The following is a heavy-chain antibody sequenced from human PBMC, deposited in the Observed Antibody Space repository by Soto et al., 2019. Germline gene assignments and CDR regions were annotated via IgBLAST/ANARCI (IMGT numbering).Heavy chain of an antibody. CDR2: INHSGST. CDR3: ARVLRGRGIYYDSSGYKGRNYGMDV. J-gene: IGHJ6*02. CDR1: GGSFSGYY. V-gene: IGHV4-34*01. Sequence: SETLSLTCAAYGGSFSGYYWSWIRQPPGKGLEWIGEINHSGSTNYNPSLKSRVTISVDTSKNQFSLKLSSVTAADTAVYYCARVLRGRGIYYDSSGYKGRNYGMDVWGQGTTVTVSS. D-gene: IGHD3-22*01.